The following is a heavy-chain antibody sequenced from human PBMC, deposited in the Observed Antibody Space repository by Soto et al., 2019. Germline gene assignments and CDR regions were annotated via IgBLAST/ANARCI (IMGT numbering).Heavy chain of an antibody. Sequence: GGSLRLSCAASGFTVSSNYMSWVRQAPGKGLEWVSVIYSGGSTYYADSVKGRFTITRANSKNTLYLQMNSLRAEDTAGYYCARGVGYGRGTSCSNWFDPWGQGTWVT. CDR1: GFTVSSNY. V-gene: IGHV3-53*01. J-gene: IGHJ5*02. D-gene: IGHD2-2*01. CDR2: IYSGGST. CDR3: ARGVGYGRGTSCSNWFDP.